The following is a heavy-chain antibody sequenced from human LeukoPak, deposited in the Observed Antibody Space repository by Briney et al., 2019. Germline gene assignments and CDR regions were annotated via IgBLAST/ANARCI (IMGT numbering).Heavy chain of an antibody. CDR1: GFTFSSYA. D-gene: IGHD3-9*01. V-gene: IGHV3-23*01. CDR2: ISATGGSI. CDR3: ARGPLRYFDW. Sequence: GGSLRLSCAASGFTFSSYAMSWVRQAPGKGLEWASTISATGGSIYYADSVKGRLTISRDNSKNTVYLQMNSLRAEDTAVHYCARGPLRYFDWWGQGTLVTVSS. J-gene: IGHJ4*02.